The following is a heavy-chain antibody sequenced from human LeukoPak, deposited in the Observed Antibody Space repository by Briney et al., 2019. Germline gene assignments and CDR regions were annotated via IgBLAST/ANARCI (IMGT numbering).Heavy chain of an antibody. J-gene: IGHJ4*02. CDR1: GFTVSSNY. Sequence: GGSLRLSCAAFGFTVSSNYMSWVRQAPGKGLEWVSVIYSGDSKFYADSVRGRFTISRDNSKNTLYLQMNSLRAEDTAVYYCARDRGGSSSWQPVAYWGQGTLVTVSS. V-gene: IGHV3-53*01. CDR3: ARDRGGSSSWQPVAY. CDR2: IYSGDSK. D-gene: IGHD6-13*01.